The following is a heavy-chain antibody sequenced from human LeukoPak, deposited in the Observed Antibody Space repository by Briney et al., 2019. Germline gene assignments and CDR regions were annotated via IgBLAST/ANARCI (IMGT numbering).Heavy chain of an antibody. CDR1: GFTFSSYS. J-gene: IGHJ1*01. CDR3: AKDFHYGRAEYFQH. D-gene: IGHD4-17*01. V-gene: IGHV3-21*01. Sequence: PGGSLRLSCAASGFTFSSYSMNWVRQAPGKGLEWVSSISSSSSYIYYADSVKGRFTISRDNAKNSLYLQMNSLRAEDTAVYYCAKDFHYGRAEYFQHWGQGTLVTVSS. CDR2: ISSSSSYI.